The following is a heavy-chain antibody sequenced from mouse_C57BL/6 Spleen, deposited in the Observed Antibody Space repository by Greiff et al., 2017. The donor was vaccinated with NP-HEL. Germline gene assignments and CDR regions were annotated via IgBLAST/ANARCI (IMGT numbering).Heavy chain of an antibody. J-gene: IGHJ2*01. D-gene: IGHD1-1*01. CDR1: GYSITSGYY. CDR3: ASYYYGSY. V-gene: IGHV3-6*01. CDR2: ISYDGSN. Sequence: EVQLQQSGPGLVKPSQSLSLTCSVTGYSITSGYYWNWIRQFPGNKLEWMGYISYDGSNNYNPSLKNRISITRDTSKNQFFLKLNSVTTEDTATYYCASYYYGSYWGQGTTLTVSS.